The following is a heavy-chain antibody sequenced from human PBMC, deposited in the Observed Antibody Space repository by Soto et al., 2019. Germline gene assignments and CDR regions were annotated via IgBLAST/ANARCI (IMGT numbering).Heavy chain of an antibody. J-gene: IGHJ4*02. CDR3: AKARTGTTVRFDY. CDR1: GFTFSSYA. V-gene: IGHV3-23*01. CDR2: ISGSGGST. D-gene: IGHD1-7*01. Sequence: EVQLLESGGGLVQPGGALRLSCAASGFTFSSYAMSWVRQAPGKGLEWVSAISGSGGSTYYADSVKGRFTISRDNSKNTLYLQMNSLRAEDTAVYYCAKARTGTTVRFDYWGQGTLVTVSS.